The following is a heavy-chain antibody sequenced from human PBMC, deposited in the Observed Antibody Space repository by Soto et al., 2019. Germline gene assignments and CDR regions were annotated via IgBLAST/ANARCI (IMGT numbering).Heavy chain of an antibody. CDR2: INYRGST. CDR3: ARDAPGVAPC. V-gene: IGHV4-31*03. CDR1: GGSINSGDSY. J-gene: IGHJ4*02. D-gene: IGHD2-15*01. Sequence: VQLQESGPGLVRPSQTLSLICTVSGGSINSGDSYWNWIRQHTEKGLEWIGYINYRGSTFYNPSLKSRIIISVDTSKNQFSLKLSSVTAADTAVYYCARDAPGVAPCWGQGTLVTVSS.